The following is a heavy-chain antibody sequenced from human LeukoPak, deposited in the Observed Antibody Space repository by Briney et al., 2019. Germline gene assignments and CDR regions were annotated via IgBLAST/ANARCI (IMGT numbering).Heavy chain of an antibody. CDR1: GFTVSSNY. V-gene: IGHV3-66*02. J-gene: IGHJ6*03. Sequence: GGSLRLSCAVSGFTVSSNYMSWVRQAPGKGLEWVSVIYSGGSTYYADSVKGRFTISRDNSKNTLYLQMNSLRAEDTAVYYCARDGVEMATITQSQRLKIYYYYYMDVWGKGTTVTVSS. D-gene: IGHD5-24*01. CDR2: IYSGGST. CDR3: ARDGVEMATITQSQRLKIYYYYYMDV.